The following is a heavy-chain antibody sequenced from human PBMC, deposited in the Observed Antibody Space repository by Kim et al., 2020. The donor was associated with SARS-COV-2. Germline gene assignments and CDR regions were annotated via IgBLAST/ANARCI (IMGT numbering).Heavy chain of an antibody. CDR2: IYYGGST. J-gene: IGHJ4*02. Sequence: SETLSLTCTVSGGSISSSSYYWGWIRQPPGKGLEWIGNIYYGGSTYYNPSLRSRVTISVDTSKNHFSLKLSSVTAAETAVYFCASSDDGSGYFDYWGQGTLVTVSS. D-gene: IGHD3-22*01. CDR1: GGSISSSSYY. V-gene: IGHV4-39*02. CDR3: ASSDDGSGYFDY.